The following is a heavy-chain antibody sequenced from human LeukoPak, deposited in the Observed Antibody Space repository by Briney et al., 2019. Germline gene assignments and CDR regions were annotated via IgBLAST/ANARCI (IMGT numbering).Heavy chain of an antibody. J-gene: IGHJ6*02. CDR1: GGSISSGDYG. D-gene: IGHD3-10*01. CDR2: IYYSGST. CDR3: ASSRGSGSYYMDYYYYYYGMDV. Sequence: SQTLSLTCTVSGGSISSGDYGWSWIRQPPGKGLEWIGYIYYSGSTYYNPSLKSRVTISVDTSKNQFSLKLSSVTAADTAVYYCASSRGSGSYYMDYYYYYYGMDVWGQGTTVTVSS. V-gene: IGHV4-30-4*01.